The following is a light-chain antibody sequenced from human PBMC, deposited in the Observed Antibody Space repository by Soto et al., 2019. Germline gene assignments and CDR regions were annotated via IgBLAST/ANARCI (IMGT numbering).Light chain of an antibody. Sequence: EIVLTQSPGTRSLSVGETATLSCKASQSVSRNSLTWYQQRPGQAPTLVISGASSRATGIPDRFSGIGSGTDVTITLSRLETEDFAVYDGQHSVTSLTTFGQGTKVDIK. CDR3: QHSVTSLTT. CDR2: GAS. J-gene: IGKJ1*01. CDR1: QSVSRNS. V-gene: IGKV3-20*01.